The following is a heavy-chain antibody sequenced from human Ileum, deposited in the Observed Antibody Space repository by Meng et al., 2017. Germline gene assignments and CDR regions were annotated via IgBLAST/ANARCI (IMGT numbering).Heavy chain of an antibody. Sequence: QVQLVQSGAEVKKPGASVKVSCKASGYIFTRYGIGWVRQAPGQGLEWMGWISAYSGNTKYAQKLQGRVTMTTDTSTSTAYMELRNLRSDDTAVYYCARDTVGTTLADYWGQGTLVTVSS. CDR2: ISAYSGNT. CDR1: GYIFTRYG. CDR3: ARDTVGTTLADY. J-gene: IGHJ4*02. D-gene: IGHD4-23*01. V-gene: IGHV1-18*01.